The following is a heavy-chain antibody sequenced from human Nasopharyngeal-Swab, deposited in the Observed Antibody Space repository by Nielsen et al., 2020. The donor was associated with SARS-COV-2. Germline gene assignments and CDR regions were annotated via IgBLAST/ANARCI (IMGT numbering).Heavy chain of an antibody. V-gene: IGHV4-39*01. CDR1: GGSISSSSYY. J-gene: IGHJ4*02. D-gene: IGHD3-22*01. Sequence: SETLSLTCTVSGGSISSSSYYWGWIRQPPGKGLEWIGSIYYSGSTYYNPSLKSRVTISVDTSKNQFSLKLSSVTAADTAVYYCAMQYYYDSSGYDPRSYYFDYWGQGTLVTVSS. CDR2: IYYSGST. CDR3: AMQYYYDSSGYDPRSYYFDY.